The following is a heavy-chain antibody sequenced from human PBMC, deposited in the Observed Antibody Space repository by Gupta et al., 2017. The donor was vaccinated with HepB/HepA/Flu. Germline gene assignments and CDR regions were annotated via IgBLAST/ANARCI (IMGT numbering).Heavy chain of an antibody. D-gene: IGHD3-3*01. Sequence: QVQLQQWGAGLLKPSETLSLTCAVYGGSFSGYHWSWIRQPPGKGLEWIGEINHSGSTNYNPSLKSRVTISVDTSKNQFSLKLSSVTAADTAVYYCARGRSRDFWSGYYYNWFDPWGQGTLVTVSS. CDR3: ARGRSRDFWSGYYYNWFDP. J-gene: IGHJ5*02. CDR1: GGSFSGYH. CDR2: INHSGST. V-gene: IGHV4-34*01.